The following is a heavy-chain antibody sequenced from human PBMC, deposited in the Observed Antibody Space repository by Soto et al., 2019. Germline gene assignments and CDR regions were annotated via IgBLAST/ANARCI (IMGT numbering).Heavy chain of an antibody. CDR1: GLIFSDYH. D-gene: IGHD6-19*01. CDR3: ALLGGWSGGSSGMDV. CDR2: IRRKANSYTT. J-gene: IGHJ6*02. Sequence: EVQLLQSGGGLVQPGGSLRLSCAASGLIFSDYHMDWVRQAPGKGLEWVGRIRRKANSYTTEYAASVKGRFTISRDDTKNTQYLQLNSLTREDTAVYYCALLGGWSGGSSGMDVWGQETRVIVSS. V-gene: IGHV3-72*01.